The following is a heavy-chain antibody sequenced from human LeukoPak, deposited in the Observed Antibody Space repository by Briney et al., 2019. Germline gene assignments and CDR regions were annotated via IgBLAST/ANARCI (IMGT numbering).Heavy chain of an antibody. CDR1: GFTVSSKF. Sequence: GGSLRLSCAASGFTVSSKFMHWVRQAPGKGLVWVSRINSDGSSTSYADSVKGRFTISRDNAKNTLYLQMNSLRAEDTAVYYCAREGSSGYYGPGGYYMDVWGKGTTVTVSS. D-gene: IGHD3-22*01. J-gene: IGHJ6*03. CDR3: AREGSSGYYGPGGYYMDV. CDR2: INSDGSST. V-gene: IGHV3-74*01.